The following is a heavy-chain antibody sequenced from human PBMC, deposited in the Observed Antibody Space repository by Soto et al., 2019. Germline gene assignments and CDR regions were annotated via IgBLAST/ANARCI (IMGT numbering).Heavy chain of an antibody. CDR1: GFSLSTSGVG. Sequence: SGPTLVNPTQTLTLTCTFSGFSLSTSGVGVGWIRQPPGKALEWLALIYWNDDKRYSPSLKSRLTITKETSKTQVVLTMTNMDPVDTATYYCARSYYYDSSGYYYGYFDYWGQGTLVTVSS. CDR2: IYWNDDK. J-gene: IGHJ4*02. D-gene: IGHD3-22*01. V-gene: IGHV2-5*01. CDR3: ARSYYYDSSGYYYGYFDY.